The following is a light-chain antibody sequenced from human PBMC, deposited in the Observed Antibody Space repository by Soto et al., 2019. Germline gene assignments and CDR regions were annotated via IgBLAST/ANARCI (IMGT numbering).Light chain of an antibody. CDR3: QQSYSTLTRT. V-gene: IGKV1-39*01. CDR1: QSISSF. Sequence: DIQMTQSPSSLSTSVGDMFTISCRASQSISSFLNWFQQKPGKAPKLLIYAASSLQSGVPSSFSGSGSGTNFTLTISSLKPEDFANYYCQQSYSTLTRTFGQGTKVDIK. J-gene: IGKJ1*01. CDR2: AAS.